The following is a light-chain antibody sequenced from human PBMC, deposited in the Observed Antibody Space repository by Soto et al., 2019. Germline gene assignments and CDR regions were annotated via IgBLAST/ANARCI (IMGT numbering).Light chain of an antibody. V-gene: IGKV1-39*01. CDR1: QSISTY. Sequence: DIQMTQSPSSLSASVGDRVTITCRASQSISTYLNWYQQKPGKAPKFLIYSVSSLQSGVPSRFSGRGSGTDFSLTISSLQPEDFATYYCQQSYSTPQTFGQGTKVEI. J-gene: IGKJ2*01. CDR3: QQSYSTPQT. CDR2: SVS.